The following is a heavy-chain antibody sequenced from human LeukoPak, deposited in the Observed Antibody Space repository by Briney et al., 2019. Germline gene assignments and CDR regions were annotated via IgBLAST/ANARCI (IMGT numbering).Heavy chain of an antibody. V-gene: IGHV4-34*01. CDR1: GGSFSSYY. CDR3: ARGGRIPTGAMVRGVRNWFDP. D-gene: IGHD3-10*01. CDR2: INHSGST. Sequence: NASETLSLTCAVYGGSFSSYYWTWIRQSPGKGLEWIGEINHSGSTNYNPSLKSRVTISVDTSKNQFSLKLSSVTAADTAVYYCARGGRIPTGAMVRGVRNWFDPWGQGTLVTDSS. J-gene: IGHJ5*02.